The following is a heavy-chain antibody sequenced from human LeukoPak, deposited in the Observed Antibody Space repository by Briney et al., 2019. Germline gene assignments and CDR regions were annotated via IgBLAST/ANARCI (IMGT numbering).Heavy chain of an antibody. CDR2: TYYRSKLYN. Sequence: SQTLSLTCAISGHSVSSTSAAWNWIRQSPSRGLEWLGRTYYRSKLYNDYAVSVKSRITINPDTSKNQFSLQLNSVTPEDTAVYYCAREVGSGWYAYYYYYGMDVWGQGTTVTVSS. D-gene: IGHD6-19*01. J-gene: IGHJ6*02. CDR1: GHSVSSTSAA. V-gene: IGHV6-1*01. CDR3: AREVGSGWYAYYYYYGMDV.